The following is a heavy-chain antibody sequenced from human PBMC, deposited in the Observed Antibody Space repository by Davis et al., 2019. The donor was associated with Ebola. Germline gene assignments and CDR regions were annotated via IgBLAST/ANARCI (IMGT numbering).Heavy chain of an antibody. CDR2: IVVGSGNT. Sequence: AASVKVSCKASGFTFTSSAVQWVRQARGQRLEWIGWIVVGSGNTNYAQKFQERVTITRDMSTSTAYMELSSLRSEDTAVYYCAAAVWGSYRLNWFDPWGQGTLVTVSS. D-gene: IGHD3-16*02. CDR1: GFTFTSSA. CDR3: AAAVWGSYRLNWFDP. V-gene: IGHV1-58*01. J-gene: IGHJ5*02.